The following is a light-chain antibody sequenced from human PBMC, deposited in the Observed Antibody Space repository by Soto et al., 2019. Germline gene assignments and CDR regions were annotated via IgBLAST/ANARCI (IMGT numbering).Light chain of an antibody. CDR3: QQSGT. Sequence: EVVMRQSPATLSVSPGEGATLSCRASQGIGDTLAWYQHKPGQTPRLLIYDTSTRATGVPTRFSGSRSGTDFTLTISSLQPDDFATYYCQQSGTFGQGTKVDIK. J-gene: IGKJ1*01. CDR1: QGIGDT. CDR2: DTS. V-gene: IGKV3-15*01.